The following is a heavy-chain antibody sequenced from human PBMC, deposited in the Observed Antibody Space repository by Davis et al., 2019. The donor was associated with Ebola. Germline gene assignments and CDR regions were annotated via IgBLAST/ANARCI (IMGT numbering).Heavy chain of an antibody. V-gene: IGHV4-59*08. Sequence: SETLSLTCTVSGGSISSYYWSWIRQPPGKGLEWIGYIYYSGSTNYNPSLKSRVTISVDPSKNQFSLKLSSVTAADTAVYYCAREGITIFGVVIVLDWFDPWGQGTLVTVSS. CDR3: AREGITIFGVVIVLDWFDP. J-gene: IGHJ5*02. CDR1: GGSISSYY. D-gene: IGHD3-3*01. CDR2: IYYSGST.